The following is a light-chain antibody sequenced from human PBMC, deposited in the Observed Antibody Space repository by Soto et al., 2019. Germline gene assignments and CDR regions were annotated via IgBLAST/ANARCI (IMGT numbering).Light chain of an antibody. V-gene: IGKV3D-15*01. CDR1: QTVKNN. Sequence: ETVLTQSPGTLSLSPGEGATLSCRANQTVKNNYLAWYQQRRGLAPRLLVYGASGRATGIPARFSGSGSGTEFTLTISSLQSEDFAVYYCQQYNNWPLTFGGGTKVDIK. J-gene: IGKJ4*01. CDR3: QQYNNWPLT. CDR2: GAS.